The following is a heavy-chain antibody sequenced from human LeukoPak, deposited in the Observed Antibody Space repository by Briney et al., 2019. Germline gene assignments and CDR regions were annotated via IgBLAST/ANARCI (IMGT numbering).Heavy chain of an antibody. CDR1: GGTFSSYA. D-gene: IGHD6-13*01. CDR3: ARYSSSWYRDYYYGMDV. V-gene: IGHV1-69*13. Sequence: GASVEVSCKASGGTFSSYAISWVRQAPGQGLEWMGGIIPIFGTANYAQKFQGRVTITADESTSTAYMELSSLGSEDTAVYYCARYSSSWYRDYYYGMDVWGQGTTVTVSS. CDR2: IIPIFGTA. J-gene: IGHJ6*02.